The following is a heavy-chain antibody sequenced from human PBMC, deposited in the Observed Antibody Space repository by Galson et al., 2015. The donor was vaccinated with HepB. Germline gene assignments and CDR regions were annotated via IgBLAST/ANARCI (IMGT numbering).Heavy chain of an antibody. V-gene: IGHV4-31*02. J-gene: IGHJ4*02. CDR2: IYYSGST. D-gene: IGHD4-17*01. Sequence: SISSGGYYWSWIRQHPGKGLEWIGYIYYSGSTYYNPSLKSRVTISVDTSKNQFSLKLSSVTAADTAVYYCAREFRRDGDYRLFFDYWGQGTLVTVSS. CDR3: AREFRRDGDYRLFFDY. CDR1: SISSGGYY.